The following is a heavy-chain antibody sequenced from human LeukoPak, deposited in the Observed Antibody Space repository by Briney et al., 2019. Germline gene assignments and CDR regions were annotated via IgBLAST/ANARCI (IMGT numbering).Heavy chain of an antibody. J-gene: IGHJ5*02. D-gene: IGHD6-13*01. CDR3: ARSRSSWDYNWFDP. V-gene: IGHV1-2*02. Sequence: ASVKVSCKAPGYTFTGYYMHWVRQAPGQGLEWMGWINPNSGGTNYAQKFQGRVTMTRDTSISTAYMELSRLRSDDTAVYYCARSRSSWDYNWFDPWGQGTLVTVSS. CDR1: GYTFTGYY. CDR2: INPNSGGT.